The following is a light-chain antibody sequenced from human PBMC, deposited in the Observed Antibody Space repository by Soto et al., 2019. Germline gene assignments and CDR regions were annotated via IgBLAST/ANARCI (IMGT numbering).Light chain of an antibody. J-gene: IGLJ1*01. CDR1: SNDVGSYDL. V-gene: IGLV2-23*02. CDR3: CSFADTFPSV. CDR2: EVH. Sequence: QAVLTQPASVSGSPGQSITISCTGTSNDVGSYDLVSWYQHHPGKTPKLMIYEVHKRPSGVSNRFSGSKSGNTASLTISGLQTEEESDYYCCSFADTFPSVFGTGPNSTVL.